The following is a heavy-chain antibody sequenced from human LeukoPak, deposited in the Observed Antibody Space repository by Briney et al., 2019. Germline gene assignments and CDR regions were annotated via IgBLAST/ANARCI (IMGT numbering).Heavy chain of an antibody. J-gene: IGHJ4*02. CDR3: ARARAYCSSTSCYTAYFDY. CDR1: GFTLSSYL. D-gene: IGHD2-2*02. V-gene: IGHV3-7*01. Sequence: WGSPRLSCSAPGFTLSSYLMSWVRPAPGEGVGWVAHKKQNGSEKYYVDSVKGRFTISRDNAKNSLYLQMNSLRAEDTAVYYCARARAYCSSTSCYTAYFDYWGQGTLVTVSS. CDR2: KKQNGSEK.